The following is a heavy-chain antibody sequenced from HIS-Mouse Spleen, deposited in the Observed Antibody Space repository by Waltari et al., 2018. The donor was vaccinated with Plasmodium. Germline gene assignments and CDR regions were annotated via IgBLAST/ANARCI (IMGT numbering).Heavy chain of an antibody. Sequence: QVQLQQWGAGLLKPSETLSLTCAVYGGSFSGYYWRWLRQPPGRGLEGIGEINHSGSTNYNPSLKSRVTISVDTSKNQFSLKLSSVTAADTAVYYCARGVGYCSGGSCDHYFDYWGQGTLVTVSS. J-gene: IGHJ4*02. CDR3: ARGVGYCSGGSCDHYFDY. V-gene: IGHV4-34*01. D-gene: IGHD2-15*01. CDR1: GGSFSGYY. CDR2: INHSGST.